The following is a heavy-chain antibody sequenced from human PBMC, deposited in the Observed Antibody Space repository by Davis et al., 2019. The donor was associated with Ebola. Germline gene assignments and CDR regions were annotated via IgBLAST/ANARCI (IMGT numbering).Heavy chain of an antibody. Sequence: PGGSLRLSCAASGFTFNTAWMSWVRQAPGKGLEWVGRIKSKADGETTDYGAPVKGRFTVSRDDSKNMLYLELNSLRIEDTAVYYCTARTGLLWGQGTLVTVSS. D-gene: IGHD1-14*01. CDR3: TARTGLL. CDR2: IKSKADGETT. V-gene: IGHV3-15*01. J-gene: IGHJ4*02. CDR1: GFTFNTAW.